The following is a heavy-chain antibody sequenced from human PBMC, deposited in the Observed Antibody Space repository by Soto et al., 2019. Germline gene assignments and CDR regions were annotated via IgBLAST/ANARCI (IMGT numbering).Heavy chain of an antibody. CDR2: ISYDGSNK. V-gene: IGHV3-30*18. D-gene: IGHD5-12*01. CDR1: GFTFSSYG. Sequence: GGSLRLSCAASGFTFSSYGMHWVRQAPGKGLEWVAVISYDGSNKYYADSVKGRFTISRDNSKNTLYLQMNSLRAEDTAVYYCAKVPKNSGYVYFDYWGQGTLVTVSS. CDR3: AKVPKNSGYVYFDY. J-gene: IGHJ4*02.